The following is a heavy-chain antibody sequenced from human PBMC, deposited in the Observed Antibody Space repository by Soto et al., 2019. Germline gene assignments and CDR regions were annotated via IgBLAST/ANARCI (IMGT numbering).Heavy chain of an antibody. CDR1: GASISSGDYF. D-gene: IGHD5-12*01. Sequence: PXETLSLTGTVSGASISSGDYFWSWIRESPGKGLEWIGYIYDSGSSYYNPSLKSRVTMSVDTSKNQFSLKLRSVTAADTAVYYCAREKGYISGPKNFDYWGQGTLVTVS. V-gene: IGHV4-30-4*01. CDR3: AREKGYISGPKNFDY. J-gene: IGHJ4*02. CDR2: IYDSGSS.